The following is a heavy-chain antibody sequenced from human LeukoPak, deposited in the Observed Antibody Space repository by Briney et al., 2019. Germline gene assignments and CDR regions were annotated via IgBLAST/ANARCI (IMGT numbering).Heavy chain of an antibody. CDR3: ARSNGYNSVVWDS. CDR2: ISHGGGT. CDR1: GRSISSYS. J-gene: IGHJ4*02. Sequence: SETLSLTCSVSGRSISSYSWSHYWSWIAQPPGKGLEWIGYISHGGGTNYNPSLKSRVTISVDTSKNQFSLKLTSVTAADTAVYYCARSNGYNSVVWDSWGQGALVTVSS. D-gene: IGHD5-24*01. V-gene: IGHV4-59*12.